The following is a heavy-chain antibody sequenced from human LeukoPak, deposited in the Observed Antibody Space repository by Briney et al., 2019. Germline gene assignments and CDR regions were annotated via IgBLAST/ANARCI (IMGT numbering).Heavy chain of an antibody. CDR2: IYYSGST. V-gene: IGHV4-39*01. D-gene: IGHD2-15*01. CDR1: GGSISSSSYY. Sequence: SETLSLTCTVSGGSISSSSYYWGRIRQPPGKGLEWIGSIYYSGSTYYNPSLKSRVTISVDTSKNQFSLKLSSVTAADTAVYYCARVGGVVAAISGTVWFDPWGQGTLVTVSS. J-gene: IGHJ5*02. CDR3: ARVGGVVAAISGTVWFDP.